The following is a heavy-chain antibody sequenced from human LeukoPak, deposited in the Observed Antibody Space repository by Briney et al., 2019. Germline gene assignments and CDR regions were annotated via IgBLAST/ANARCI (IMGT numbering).Heavy chain of an antibody. J-gene: IGHJ4*02. CDR3: ARHGPGFDWLRG. CDR1: GYSFTSYW. CDR2: IDPSDSYT. D-gene: IGHD3-9*01. Sequence: GESLKISCQGSGYSFTSYWISWVRQMPGKGLEWMGRIDPSDSYTNYSPSFQGHVTISADRSISTAYLQWSSLKASDTAMYYCARHGPGFDWLRGWGQGTLVTVSS. V-gene: IGHV5-10-1*01.